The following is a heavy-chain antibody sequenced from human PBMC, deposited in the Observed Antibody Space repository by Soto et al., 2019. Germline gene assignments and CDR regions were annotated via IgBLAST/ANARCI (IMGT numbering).Heavy chain of an antibody. D-gene: IGHD1-26*01. CDR2: IWYDGSNK. CDR1: GFTFNRYG. Sequence: QVQLVESGGGVVQPGRSLRLSCAASGFTFNRYGMHWVRQAPGKGLEWVALIWYDGSNKYYADSVKGRFTISRDNSKNTLYLQMNSLRADDTAVDYCARDWSIGPSFDLWGRGTLVTVSS. J-gene: IGHJ2*01. V-gene: IGHV3-33*01. CDR3: ARDWSIGPSFDL.